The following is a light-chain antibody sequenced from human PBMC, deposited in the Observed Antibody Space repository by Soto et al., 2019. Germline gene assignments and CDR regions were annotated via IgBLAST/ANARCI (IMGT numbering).Light chain of an antibody. J-gene: IGLJ1*01. CDR2: GNS. V-gene: IGLV1-40*01. CDR3: QSYDSGLRGFDV. CDR1: SSNIGAGYD. Sequence: QSALTQPPSVSGAPGQRVTISCTGSSSNIGAGYDVHWYQQLPGTAPKLLIYGNSNRPSGVPDRFSGSKSGTSASLAITGLQAEDEADYYCQSYDSGLRGFDVFGTGTKVTVL.